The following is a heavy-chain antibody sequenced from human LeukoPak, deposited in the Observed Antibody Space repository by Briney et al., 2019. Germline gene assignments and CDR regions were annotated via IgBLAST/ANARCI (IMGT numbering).Heavy chain of an antibody. CDR1: GFTFSSYS. J-gene: IGHJ1*01. V-gene: IGHV3-21*01. CDR2: ISSSSSYI. CDR3: ARAVYSSSWSPSPGYFQH. D-gene: IGHD6-13*01. Sequence: PGGSLRLSCAASGFTFSSYSMNWVRQAPGKGLEWVSSISSSSSYIYYADSVKGRFTISRDNAKNSLYLQMNSLRAEDTAVYYCARAVYSSSWSPSPGYFQHWGQGTLVTVSS.